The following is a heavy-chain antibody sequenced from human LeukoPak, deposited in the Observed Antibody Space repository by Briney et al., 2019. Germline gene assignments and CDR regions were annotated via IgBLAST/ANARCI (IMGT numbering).Heavy chain of an antibody. D-gene: IGHD3-16*02. V-gene: IGHV3-23*01. CDR1: GFTFSSYA. Sequence: QPGGSLRLSCAASGFTFSSYAMSWVRQAPGKGLEWVSAISGSGGSTYYAASVKGRFTISRDNSKNTLYLQMNGLRAEDTAVYYCAKESDYVWGSYRATFDYWGQGTLVTVSS. CDR3: AKESDYVWGSYRATFDY. J-gene: IGHJ4*02. CDR2: ISGSGGST.